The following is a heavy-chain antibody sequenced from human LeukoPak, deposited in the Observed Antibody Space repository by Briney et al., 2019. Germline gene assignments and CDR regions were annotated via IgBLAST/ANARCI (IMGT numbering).Heavy chain of an antibody. J-gene: IGHJ4*01. CDR3: ARERFPERYLDN. CDR2: AVPFVDGP. Sequence: SVKVSCKASGGTLSSYAISWVRQAAGQGLEWMGRAVPFVDGPNYAQKFRDRLTITADKSANTVYMELRSLRSDDTAVYCGARERFPERYLDNWGQGTLVTVSS. V-gene: IGHV1-69*04. CDR1: GGTLSSYA.